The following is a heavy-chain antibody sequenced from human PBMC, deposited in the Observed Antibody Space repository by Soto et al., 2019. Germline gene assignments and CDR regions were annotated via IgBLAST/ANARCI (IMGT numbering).Heavy chain of an antibody. Sequence: SVKVSCKASGFTFTSSAFQWVRQARGQRLEWIGWIAVGSGYTNYAQRFQDRVTLTRDMSTATTYMELSRLTSEDTAIYYCAADATAWQQMVPSDYWGQGTLVTSPQ. CDR2: IAVGSGYT. D-gene: IGHD2-8*01. V-gene: IGHV1-58*01. CDR1: GFTFTSSA. CDR3: AADATAWQQMVPSDY. J-gene: IGHJ4*02.